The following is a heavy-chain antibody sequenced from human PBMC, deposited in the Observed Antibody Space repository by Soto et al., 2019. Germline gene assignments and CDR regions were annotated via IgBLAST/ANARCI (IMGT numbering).Heavy chain of an antibody. Sequence: GSLRLSCTASGFTFDDYGMTWVRQAPGKGLEWVSGISWHGSRTGYADSVKGRFTISRDNAKNSLYLQMNSLRAEDTALYYCARAGLNYGSGSFRYFDYWGQGTLVTVSS. CDR3: ARAGLNYGSGSFRYFDY. CDR2: ISWHGSRT. D-gene: IGHD3-10*01. CDR1: GFTFDDYG. V-gene: IGHV3-20*04. J-gene: IGHJ4*02.